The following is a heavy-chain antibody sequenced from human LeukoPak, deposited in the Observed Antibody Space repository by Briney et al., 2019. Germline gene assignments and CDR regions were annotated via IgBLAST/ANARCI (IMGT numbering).Heavy chain of an antibody. CDR1: GFTVSSNY. V-gene: IGHV3-15*01. CDR3: TTDFTHPYYDILTGYYPFDY. CDR2: IKSKTDGGTT. D-gene: IGHD3-9*01. Sequence: GGSLRLSCAASGFTVSSNYMSWVRQAPGKGLEWVGRIKSKTDGGTTDYAAPVKGRFTISRDDSKTTLYLQMNSLKTEDTAVYYCTTDFTHPYYDILTGYYPFDYWGQGTLVTVSS. J-gene: IGHJ4*02.